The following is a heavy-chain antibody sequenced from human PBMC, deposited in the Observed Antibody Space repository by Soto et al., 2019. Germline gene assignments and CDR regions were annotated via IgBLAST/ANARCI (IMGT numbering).Heavy chain of an antibody. Sequence: SDTLSLTCAVYGVSFSGYYWIWIRQPPGKGLEWIGEINHSGSTNYNPSLKSRVTISVDTSKNQFSLKLSSVTAADTAVYYCARLRYFDWLPRFDPWGQGTLVTVSS. V-gene: IGHV4-34*01. CDR3: ARLRYFDWLPRFDP. J-gene: IGHJ5*02. CDR1: GVSFSGYY. D-gene: IGHD3-9*01. CDR2: INHSGST.